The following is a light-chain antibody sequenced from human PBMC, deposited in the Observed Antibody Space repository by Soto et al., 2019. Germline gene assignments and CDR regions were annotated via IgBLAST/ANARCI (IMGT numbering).Light chain of an antibody. CDR1: QNVGNY. CDR3: QQRADWPIT. V-gene: IGKV3-11*01. J-gene: IGKJ3*01. CDR2: DSS. Sequence: EIVLTQSPDTLSLFPGERATLSCRASQNVGNYLAWYQEKPGQAPRLLISDSSNRATGIPARFSGSGSGTDFTLTISGLEPDDFALYFCQQRADWPITFGPGTKADV.